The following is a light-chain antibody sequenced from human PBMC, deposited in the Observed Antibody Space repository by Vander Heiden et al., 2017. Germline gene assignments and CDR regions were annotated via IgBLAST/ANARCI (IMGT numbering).Light chain of an antibody. Sequence: SSELTQPPSVSVSPGQTASITCSRDKLGDKYACWYQQKPGQSPVLVIYQDSKRPSGITERFSGSNSGNTATLTISGTQAMDEADYYCQAWDSSTAEVFGGGTKLTVL. CDR3: QAWDSSTAEV. J-gene: IGLJ2*01. V-gene: IGLV3-1*01. CDR1: KLGDKY. CDR2: QDS.